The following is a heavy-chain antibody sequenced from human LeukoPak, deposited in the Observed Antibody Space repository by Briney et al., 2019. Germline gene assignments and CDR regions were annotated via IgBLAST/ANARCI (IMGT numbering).Heavy chain of an antibody. CDR1: GGSISSYY. V-gene: IGHV4-59*01. D-gene: IGHD2-15*01. J-gene: IGHJ5*02. Sequence: PSETLSLTCTVSGGSISSYYWSWIRQPPGKGLEWIGYIYYSGSTNYNPSLKSRVTISVDTSKNQFSLKLSSVTAADTAVYYCAREDCSGGSCFGFDPWGQGTLVTVSS. CDR2: IYYSGST. CDR3: AREDCSGGSCFGFDP.